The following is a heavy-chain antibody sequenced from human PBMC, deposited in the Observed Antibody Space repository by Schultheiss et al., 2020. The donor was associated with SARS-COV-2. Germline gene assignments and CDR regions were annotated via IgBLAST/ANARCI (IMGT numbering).Heavy chain of an antibody. V-gene: IGHV3-21*01. Sequence: GGSLRLSCAASGFTFSSYSMNWVRQAPGKGLEWVSSISSSSSYIYYADSVKGRFTISRDNAKNSLYLHMNGLRDEDTAVYYCVRESITGDRDFDCWGQGTLVTVSS. J-gene: IGHJ4*02. CDR1: GFTFSSYS. CDR2: ISSSSSYI. CDR3: VRESITGDRDFDC. D-gene: IGHD7-27*01.